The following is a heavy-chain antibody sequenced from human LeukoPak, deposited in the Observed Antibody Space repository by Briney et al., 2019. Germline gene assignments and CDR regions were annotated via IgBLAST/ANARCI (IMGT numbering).Heavy chain of an antibody. D-gene: IGHD4/OR15-4a*01. CDR1: GASIFNYY. J-gene: IGHJ1*01. V-gene: IGHV4-59*01. CDR3: ARDLRAKY. Sequence: PSETLPLTCNVSGASIFNYYWSWIRQAPGKGLEWIGYVHHSGRTNSNPSLGSRVTMSVDTSTSQLSLNLTSVTTADTAVYFCARDLRAKYWGQGTLVFVSS. CDR2: VHHSGRT.